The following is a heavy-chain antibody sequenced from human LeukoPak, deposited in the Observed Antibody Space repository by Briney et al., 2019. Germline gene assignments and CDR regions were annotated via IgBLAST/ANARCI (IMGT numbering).Heavy chain of an antibody. CDR1: GFSFRNHV. J-gene: IGHJ4*02. CDR3: ARGPHPDYDYVWGSYRYLDY. CDR2: IWFDGSDI. V-gene: IGHV3-33*01. Sequence: GGSLRLSCAASGFSFRNHVMHWVRQAPGKGLEWVALIWFDGSDIDYADSVKGRFTISRDTSKDTLYLQMNSLRAEDTAVYYCARGPHPDYDYVWGSYRYLDYWGQGTLVTVSS. D-gene: IGHD3-16*02.